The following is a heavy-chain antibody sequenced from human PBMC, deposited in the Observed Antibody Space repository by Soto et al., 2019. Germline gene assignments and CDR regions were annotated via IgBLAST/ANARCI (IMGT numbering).Heavy chain of an antibody. CDR3: ARDRPDILTGYYIGPFDY. CDR2: IIPIFGTA. CDR1: GGTFSSYA. D-gene: IGHD3-9*01. Sequence: QVQLVQSGAEVKKPGSSVKVSCKASGGTFSSYAISWVRQAPGQGLEWMGGIIPIFGTANYAQKFQGRVTLTADKSTSTAYMELGGLRSEDTAVYYCARDRPDILTGYYIGPFDYWGQGTLVTVSS. J-gene: IGHJ4*02. V-gene: IGHV1-69*06.